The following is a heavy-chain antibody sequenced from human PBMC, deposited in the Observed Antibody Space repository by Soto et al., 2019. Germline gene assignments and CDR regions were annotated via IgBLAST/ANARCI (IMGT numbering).Heavy chain of an antibody. J-gene: IGHJ4*02. CDR3: AKALGELSPESFDY. D-gene: IGHD3-16*02. CDR2: MSYDANNQ. V-gene: IGHV3-30*18. Sequence: QVQLVESGGGVVQPGRSLRLSCTASGFTFSSYAMLWVRQAPGKGLEWVAIMSYDANNQYYAESVKGRFTISRDNFKNTLSLQMNSLRAEDSGVYYCAKALGELSPESFDYWGQGILVTVSS. CDR1: GFTFSSYA.